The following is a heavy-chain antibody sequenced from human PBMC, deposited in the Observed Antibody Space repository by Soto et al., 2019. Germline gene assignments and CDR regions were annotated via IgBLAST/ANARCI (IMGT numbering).Heavy chain of an antibody. Sequence: PGGCLRLSCVASGFTFSDYAMTWVRQAPGKGLEWVATISATGGNIEYTDSLKGRFTISRDNSKNTLYLQLNGLTSDDTAVHYCAKVAGGLGYFDLWGRGTLVTSPQ. D-gene: IGHD3-16*01. CDR1: GFTFSDYA. J-gene: IGHJ2*01. CDR2: ISATGGNI. V-gene: IGHV3-23*01. CDR3: AKVAGGLGYFDL.